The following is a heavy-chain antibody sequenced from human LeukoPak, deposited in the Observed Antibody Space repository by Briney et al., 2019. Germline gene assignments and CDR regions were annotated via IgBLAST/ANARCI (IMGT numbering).Heavy chain of an antibody. J-gene: IGHJ4*02. Sequence: GESLKISCYGSGYIFSSYWIGWVRQMAGKGLEWMGIIYPGDSDTRYSPSFQGQVPISADKSISPAYLQWSSLKASDTAMYYFARPLSGFVDYWGQGTLVTVSS. V-gene: IGHV5-51*01. CDR2: IYPGDSDT. D-gene: IGHD3-16*02. CDR1: GYIFSSYW. CDR3: ARPLSGFVDY.